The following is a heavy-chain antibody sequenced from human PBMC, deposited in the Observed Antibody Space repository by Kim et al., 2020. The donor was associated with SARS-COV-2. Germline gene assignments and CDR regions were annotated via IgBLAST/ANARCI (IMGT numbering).Heavy chain of an antibody. Sequence: STSYAQKFQGRVTMTRDTSTSTVYMELSSLRSEDTAVYYCAREHYTHFDYWGQGTLVTVSS. V-gene: IGHV1-46*01. J-gene: IGHJ4*02. CDR3: AREHYTHFDY. D-gene: IGHD3-10*01. CDR2: ST.